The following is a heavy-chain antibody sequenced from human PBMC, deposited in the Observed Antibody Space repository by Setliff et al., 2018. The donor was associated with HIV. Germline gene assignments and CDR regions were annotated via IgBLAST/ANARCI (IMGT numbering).Heavy chain of an antibody. CDR3: ARKGTGDAFDI. CDR1: GYTFTSYG. D-gene: IGHD1-1*01. Sequence: GASVKVSCKASGYTFTSYGISWVRQAPGQGLEWMGWISAYNGNTNYAQKLKGRVTMTADTSTSKAYMEVRSLRSDDTAVYYCARKGTGDAFDIWGQGTMVTVSS. V-gene: IGHV1-18*01. CDR2: ISAYNGNT. J-gene: IGHJ3*02.